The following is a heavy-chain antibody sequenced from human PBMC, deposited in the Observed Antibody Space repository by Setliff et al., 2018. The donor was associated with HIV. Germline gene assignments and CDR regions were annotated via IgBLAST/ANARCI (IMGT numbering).Heavy chain of an antibody. J-gene: IGHJ5*02. CDR3: ARGRTQWPNYNYFDP. Sequence: KASETLSLTCTVSGGSTSSGDYYWTWIRQPAGKGLRWIGRIHTSGNTNYNPSLKSRVTISVDTSKSQSSRKLSSLTAAATAVYYGARGRTQWPNYNYFDPWGLGTLVTVSS. CDR1: GGSTSSGDYY. V-gene: IGHV4-61*02. CDR2: IHTSGNT. D-gene: IGHD6-19*01.